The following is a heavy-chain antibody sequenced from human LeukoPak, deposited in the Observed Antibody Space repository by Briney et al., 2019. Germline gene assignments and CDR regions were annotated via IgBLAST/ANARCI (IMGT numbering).Heavy chain of an antibody. J-gene: IGHJ4*02. CDR1: GFTFDDYG. CDR3: AREEIYYDSSGYLDY. V-gene: IGHV3-20*04. D-gene: IGHD3-22*01. CDR2: INWNGGST. Sequence: PGGSLRLSCAASGFTFDDYGMSWVRQAPGKGLEWVSGINWNGGSTGYADSVKGRFTISRDNAKNSLYLQMNSLRAEDTALYYCAREEIYYDSSGYLDYWGQGTLVTVSS.